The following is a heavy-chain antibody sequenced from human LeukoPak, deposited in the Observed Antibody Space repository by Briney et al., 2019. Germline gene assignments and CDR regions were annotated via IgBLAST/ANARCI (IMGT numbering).Heavy chain of an antibody. CDR1: GDSVSSYY. V-gene: IGHV4-59*02. J-gene: IGHJ3*02. CDR3: ARWGGRLNAFDI. Sequence: SETLSLTCSVSGDSVSSYYWNWIRQPPGKGREWIGYTHYSGSTTYSPSLKSRVTTSVDTSKNQFSLNLSSVTAADTAVYYCARWGGRLNAFDIWGQGTMVTVSS. D-gene: IGHD3-10*01. CDR2: THYSGST.